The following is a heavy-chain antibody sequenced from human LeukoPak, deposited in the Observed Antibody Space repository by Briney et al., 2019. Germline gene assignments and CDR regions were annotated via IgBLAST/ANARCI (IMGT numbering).Heavy chain of an antibody. J-gene: IGHJ4*02. CDR3: AREIVSSVES. D-gene: IGHD6-6*01. CDR1: GDSISNTSYH. CDR2: IYYSGAT. Sequence: SETLSLTCAVSGDSISNTSYHWGCIRHHPGRGLEWIGSIYYSGATSYNPPLKSRVTISADTSRTHFSLKLSSVTAADTAVYHWAREIVSSVESWGQGSLVTVSS. V-gene: IGHV4-39*02.